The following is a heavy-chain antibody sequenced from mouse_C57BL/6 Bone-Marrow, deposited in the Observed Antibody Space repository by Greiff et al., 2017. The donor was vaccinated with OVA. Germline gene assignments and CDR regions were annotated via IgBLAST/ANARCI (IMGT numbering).Heavy chain of an antibody. CDR2: IRLKSDNYAT. CDR3: TYGPYYAMDY. CDR1: GFTFSNYW. J-gene: IGHJ4*01. Sequence: EVKLVESGGGLVQPGGSMKLSCVASGFTFSNYWMNWVRQSPEKGLEWVAQIRLKSDNYATHYAESVKGRFTISRYDSKSSVYLQMNNLRAEDTGIYYCTYGPYYAMDYWGQGTSVTVSS. D-gene: IGHD1-2*01. V-gene: IGHV6-3*01.